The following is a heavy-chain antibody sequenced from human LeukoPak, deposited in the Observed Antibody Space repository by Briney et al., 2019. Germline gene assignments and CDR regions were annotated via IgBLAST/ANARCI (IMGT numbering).Heavy chain of an antibody. Sequence: GESLKISCKGSGYSFTNYWINWVRQMPGKGLEWMGRIDPSDSYTNYSPSFQGHVTISPDKSISPAYLQWSSLKASDTAMYYCAREGAPPVGDWFDPWGQGTLVTVSS. V-gene: IGHV5-10-1*01. CDR1: GYSFTNYW. CDR2: IDPSDSYT. D-gene: IGHD1-26*01. CDR3: AREGAPPVGDWFDP. J-gene: IGHJ5*02.